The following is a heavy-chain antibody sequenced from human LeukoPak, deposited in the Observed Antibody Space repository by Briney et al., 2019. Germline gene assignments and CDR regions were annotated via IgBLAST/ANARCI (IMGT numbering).Heavy chain of an antibody. Sequence: GGSLRLSCAASGFLFDDYAMHWVRQAPGKGLEWVSSISWNSGGIAYVDSVKGRFTISRDNSKNMLYLQMGSLRPEDMAVYYCARDLRSGWKYYYYMDVWGKGTTVTISS. CDR1: GFLFDDYA. CDR2: ISWNSGGI. D-gene: IGHD6-19*01. J-gene: IGHJ6*03. V-gene: IGHV3-9*03. CDR3: ARDLRSGWKYYYYMDV.